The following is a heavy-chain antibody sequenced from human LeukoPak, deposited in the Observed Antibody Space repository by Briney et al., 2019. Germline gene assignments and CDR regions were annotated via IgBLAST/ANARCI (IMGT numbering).Heavy chain of an antibody. D-gene: IGHD4-23*01. V-gene: IGHV1-46*01. CDR2: INPSGGST. Sequence: ASVKVSCKASGYTFTSYYMHWVRQAPGQGLEWMGIINPSGGSTSYAQKFQGSVTMTRDMSTSTVYMELSSLRSEDTAVYYCARLAAGGNPYKGLDYWGQGTLVTVSS. CDR1: GYTFTSYY. J-gene: IGHJ4*02. CDR3: ARLAAGGNPYKGLDY.